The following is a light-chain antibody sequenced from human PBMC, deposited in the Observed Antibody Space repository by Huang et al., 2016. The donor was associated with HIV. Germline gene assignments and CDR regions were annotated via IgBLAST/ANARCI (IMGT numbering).Light chain of an antibody. Sequence: DIQMTQSPSSLSASVGARVTITCRASQVIEDYLAWYQQKTGRVHSLRIYVASILQSGVASRFSGSGSGTNFTLTIASLQPDDVASYYCQKYNSVPRTFGQGTKVEI. V-gene: IGKV1-27*01. J-gene: IGKJ1*01. CDR3: QKYNSVPRT. CDR2: VAS. CDR1: QVIEDY.